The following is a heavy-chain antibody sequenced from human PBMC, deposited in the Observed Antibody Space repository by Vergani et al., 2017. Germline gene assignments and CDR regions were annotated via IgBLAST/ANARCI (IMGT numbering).Heavy chain of an antibody. D-gene: IGHD1-26*01. J-gene: IGHJ4*02. CDR3: ARDLISGSYLGIDY. Sequence: QVQVVQSGAEVKKSGASVKVSCKTSGYTFSNYYMHWVRQAPGQGLEWMGWINPNSGGTNYAQKFQGRVTMTRDTSISTAYMELSRLRSDDTAVYYCARDLISGSYLGIDYWGQGTLVTVSS. V-gene: IGHV1-2*02. CDR1: GYTFSNYY. CDR2: INPNSGGT.